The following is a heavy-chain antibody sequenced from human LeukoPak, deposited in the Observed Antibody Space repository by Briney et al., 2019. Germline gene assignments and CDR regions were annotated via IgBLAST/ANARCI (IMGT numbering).Heavy chain of an antibody. V-gene: IGHV3-74*01. CDR2: LNTDGSET. CDR3: ARFSNYGFWSGPPSSVFDY. Sequence: GGSLRLSCAASGFTFSSYWMHWVRQAPGKGLVWVSRLNTDGSETRYADSVKGRFTISRDNAKNTLYLQMNSLRAEDAAVYYCARFSNYGFWSGPPSSVFDYWGQGTLVTVSS. J-gene: IGHJ4*02. CDR1: GFTFSSYW. D-gene: IGHD3-3*01.